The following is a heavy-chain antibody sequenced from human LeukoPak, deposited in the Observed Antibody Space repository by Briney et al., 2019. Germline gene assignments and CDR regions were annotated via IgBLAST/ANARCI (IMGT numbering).Heavy chain of an antibody. D-gene: IGHD5-18*01. J-gene: IGHJ6*02. Sequence: ASVKVSCKASGYTFTSYAMHWVRQAPGQRLEWMGWISAYNGNTNYAQKLQGRVTMTTDTSTSTAYMELRSLRSDDTAVYYCAREVSAMDYYYGMDVWGQGTTVTVSS. CDR3: AREVSAMDYYYGMDV. CDR1: GYTFTSYA. CDR2: ISAYNGNT. V-gene: IGHV1-18*01.